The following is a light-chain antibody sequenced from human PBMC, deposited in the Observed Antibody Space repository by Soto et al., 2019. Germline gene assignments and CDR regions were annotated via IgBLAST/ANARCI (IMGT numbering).Light chain of an antibody. CDR1: QDIRSD. CDR2: AAS. Sequence: DLPIIHSPYPRSASVGHVVTISSRASQDIRSDSGWYQQRPGKAPKLLIYAASSLQGGVPSRFSGSGSGTEFTLTISSLQPDDFATYYCQQYNIYSKTFGQGAIVEIK. V-gene: IGKV1-17*01. CDR3: QQYNIYSKT. J-gene: IGKJ1*01.